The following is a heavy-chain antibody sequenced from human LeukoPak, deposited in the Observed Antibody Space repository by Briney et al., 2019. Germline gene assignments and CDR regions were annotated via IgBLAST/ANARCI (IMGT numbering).Heavy chain of an antibody. CDR1: GYTLTELS. V-gene: IGHV1-24*01. CDR3: ATRYARWLQPDAFDI. Sequence: ASVKVSCKVSGYTLTELSMHWVRQAPGKGLEWMGGFDPEDGETIYAQKFQGRVTMTEDTSTDTAYMELSSLRSEDTAVYYCATRYARWLQPDAFDIWGQGTMVTVSS. J-gene: IGHJ3*02. D-gene: IGHD5-24*01. CDR2: FDPEDGET.